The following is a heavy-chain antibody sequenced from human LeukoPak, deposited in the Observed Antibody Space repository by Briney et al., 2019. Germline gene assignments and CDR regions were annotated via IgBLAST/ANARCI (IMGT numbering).Heavy chain of an antibody. J-gene: IGHJ4*02. D-gene: IGHD3-3*01. CDR3: AKIPHYDFWSGYYYFDY. V-gene: IGHV3-7*03. CDR2: IEQDGSET. Sequence: PGGSLRLSCAASGFTVSNNYMTWVRQAPGKGLEWVANIEQDGSETYYVDSVKGRFTISRDNAKNSLDLQMSSLRAEDTAVYYCAKIPHYDFWSGYYYFDYWGQGTLVTVSS. CDR1: GFTVSNNY.